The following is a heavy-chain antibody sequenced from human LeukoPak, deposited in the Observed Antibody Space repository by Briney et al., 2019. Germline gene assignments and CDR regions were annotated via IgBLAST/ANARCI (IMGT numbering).Heavy chain of an antibody. CDR3: AADDLLFVS. CDR2: IVVGSGKT. Sequence: GASVKVSCKASGFTFSNSAVQWVRQARGQRLEWIGWIVVGSGKTDFAQKFQDRDTITREMSTGTTYMELSSLRSEDTAVYYCAADDLLFVSWGQGTLVTVSS. V-gene: IGHV1-58*01. CDR1: GFTFSNSA. D-gene: IGHD3-3*01. J-gene: IGHJ5*01.